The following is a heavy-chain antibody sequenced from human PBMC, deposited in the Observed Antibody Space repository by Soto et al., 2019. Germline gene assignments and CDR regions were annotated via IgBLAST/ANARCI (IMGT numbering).Heavy chain of an antibody. CDR1: GGTFSSYA. CDR3: ARVEGPLQLWTEGFDY. Sequence: QVQLVQSGAEVKKPGSSVKVSCKASGGTFSSYAISWVRQAPGRGLEWMGGIIPIFGTANYAQKFQGRVTITADESTSTAYMELSSLRSEDTAVYYCARVEGPLQLWTEGFDYWGQGTLVTVSS. J-gene: IGHJ4*02. D-gene: IGHD5-18*01. V-gene: IGHV1-69*12. CDR2: IIPIFGTA.